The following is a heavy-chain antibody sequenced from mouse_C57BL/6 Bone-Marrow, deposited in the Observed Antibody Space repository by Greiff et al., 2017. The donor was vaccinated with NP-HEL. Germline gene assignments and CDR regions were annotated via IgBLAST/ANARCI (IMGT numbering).Heavy chain of an antibody. Sequence: VQLQQSGAELARPGASVKLSCKASGYTFTSYGISWVKQRTGQGLEWIGEIYPRSGNTYYNEKFKGKATLAADTSSSTAYMELLSLTSEDSAVYFSARERYYGSSFYAMDYWGQGTSVTVSS. D-gene: IGHD1-1*01. V-gene: IGHV1-81*01. J-gene: IGHJ4*01. CDR2: IYPRSGNT. CDR3: ARERYYGSSFYAMDY. CDR1: GYTFTSYG.